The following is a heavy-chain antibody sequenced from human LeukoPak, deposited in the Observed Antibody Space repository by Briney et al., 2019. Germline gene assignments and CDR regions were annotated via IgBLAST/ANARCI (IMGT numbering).Heavy chain of an antibody. J-gene: IGHJ5*02. D-gene: IGHD1-26*01. CDR2: IIPILGIA. V-gene: IGHV1-69*02. CDR1: GGTFSSYT. Sequence: SEKVSCKASGGTFSSYTISWVRQAPGQGLEWMGRIIPILGIANYAQKFQGRVTITADKSTSTAYMELSSLRSEDTAVYYCARRAATAFFSFDPRGQGTLVTVSS. CDR3: ARRAATAFFSFDP.